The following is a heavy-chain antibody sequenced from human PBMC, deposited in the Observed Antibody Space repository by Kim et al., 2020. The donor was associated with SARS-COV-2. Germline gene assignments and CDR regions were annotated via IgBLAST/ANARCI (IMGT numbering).Heavy chain of an antibody. CDR1: GYTFTGYY. D-gene: IGHD3-22*01. V-gene: IGHV1-2*06. CDR2: INPNSGGT. Sequence: ASVKVSCKASGYTFTGYYMHWVRQAPGQGLEWMGRINPNSGGTNYAQKFQGRVTMTRDTSISTAYMELSRLKSDDTAVYYCARVTRGAGGHYYDSSGYYPDYWGQGTLVTVSS. J-gene: IGHJ4*02. CDR3: ARVTRGAGGHYYDSSGYYPDY.